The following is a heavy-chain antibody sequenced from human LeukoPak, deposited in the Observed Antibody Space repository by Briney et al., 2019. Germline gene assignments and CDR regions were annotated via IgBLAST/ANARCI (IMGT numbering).Heavy chain of an antibody. Sequence: GGSLRLSCAASGFTFSNYAMSWVRQAPGKGLEWVSAISGSGGSTYYADSVKGRFTISRDNSKNTLYLQMNSPRAEDTAVYYCAKYDYGGNGVFDYWGQGTLVTVSS. CDR3: AKYDYGGNGVFDY. CDR2: ISGSGGST. J-gene: IGHJ4*02. CDR1: GFTFSNYA. D-gene: IGHD4-23*01. V-gene: IGHV3-23*01.